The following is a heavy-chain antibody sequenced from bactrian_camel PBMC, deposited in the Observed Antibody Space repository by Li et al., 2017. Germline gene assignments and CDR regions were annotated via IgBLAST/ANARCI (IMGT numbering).Heavy chain of an antibody. V-gene: IGHV3S9*01. J-gene: IGHJ7*01. Sequence: HVQLVESGGGLVQAGGSLKLSCAVSGFTFSNYAMAWVRQAPGKELEWVSTTASDGTTYYLDSVKVRFAISRDNAKNTLYLQLNSLKTEDTGAYYCTKRRGTWYSDGMDVWGKGTQVTVS. CDR2: TASDGTT. D-gene: IGHD6*01. CDR1: GFTFSNYA.